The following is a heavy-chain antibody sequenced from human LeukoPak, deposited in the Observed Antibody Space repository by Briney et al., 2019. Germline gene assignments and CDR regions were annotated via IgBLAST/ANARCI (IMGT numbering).Heavy chain of an antibody. J-gene: IGHJ5*02. V-gene: IGHV3-7*03. Sequence: GGSLRLSCAASGFTFSSYWMSWVRQAPEKGLEWVAAITESGSEKFYVDSVKGRFTISRDNARNSLYLHMNSLRAEDTAMYYCARGDLDPWGQGTLVTVSS. CDR1: GFTFSSYW. CDR2: ITESGSEK. CDR3: ARGDLDP.